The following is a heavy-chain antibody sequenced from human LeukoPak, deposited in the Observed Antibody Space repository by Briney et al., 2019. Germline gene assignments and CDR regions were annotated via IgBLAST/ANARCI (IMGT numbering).Heavy chain of an antibody. D-gene: IGHD3-22*01. CDR3: ARDAYYYDSSEPYIYYSYYYYMDV. Sequence: PGGSLRLSCEASGFTLSSYSMNWVRQAPGKGLEWVSYISGRSAFIYYADSVKGRFTISRDNSNNSLYLQMNSLSPEDTAVYYCARDAYYYDSSEPYIYYSYYYYMDVWGKGTPVTVSS. J-gene: IGHJ6*03. V-gene: IGHV3-48*01. CDR1: GFTLSSYS. CDR2: ISGRSAFI.